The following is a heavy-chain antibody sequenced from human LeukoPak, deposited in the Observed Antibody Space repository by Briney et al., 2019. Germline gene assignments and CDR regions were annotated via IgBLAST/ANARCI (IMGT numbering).Heavy chain of an antibody. V-gene: IGHV3-30-3*01. Sequence: PGGSLRLSCAASAFTFSSHSMHWVRQAPGKGLEWVAVISYDGSNKYYADSVKGRFTISRDNSKNTLFLQMNSLRAEDTAVYYCARGPYSSNWYVDYWGQGTLVTVAS. CDR2: ISYDGSNK. CDR3: ARGPYSSNWYVDY. J-gene: IGHJ4*02. CDR1: AFTFSSHS. D-gene: IGHD6-13*01.